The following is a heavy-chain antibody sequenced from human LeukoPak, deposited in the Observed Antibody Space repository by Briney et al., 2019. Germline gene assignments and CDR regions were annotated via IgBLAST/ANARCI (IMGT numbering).Heavy chain of an antibody. CDR1: GGSISSSSYY. Sequence: PSETLSLTCTVSGGSISSSSYYWSWIRQPPGKGLEWIGYIYYSGSTNYNPSLKSRVTISVDTSKNQFSLKLSSVTAADTAVYYCARDSSGYYGYYFDYWGQGTLVTVSS. V-gene: IGHV4-61*01. J-gene: IGHJ4*02. CDR3: ARDSSGYYGYYFDY. D-gene: IGHD3-22*01. CDR2: IYYSGST.